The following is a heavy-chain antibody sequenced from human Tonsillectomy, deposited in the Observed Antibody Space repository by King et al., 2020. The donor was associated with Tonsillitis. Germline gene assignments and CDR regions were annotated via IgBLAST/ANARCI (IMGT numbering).Heavy chain of an antibody. D-gene: IGHD3-10*02. CDR1: GFTFSSYE. V-gene: IGHV3-48*03. CDR2: ILSSGSTI. Sequence: VQLVESGGGLVQPGGSLRLSCAASGFTFSSYEMNWVRQAPGKGLEWVSYILSSGSTIYYADSVKGRFTISRDNAKNSLYLQMNSLRAEDTAVYYCARGTIFPYYYYYMDVWGKGTTVTVSS. J-gene: IGHJ6*03. CDR3: ARGTIFPYYYYYMDV.